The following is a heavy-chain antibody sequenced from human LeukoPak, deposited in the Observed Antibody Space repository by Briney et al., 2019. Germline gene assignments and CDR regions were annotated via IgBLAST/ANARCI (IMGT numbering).Heavy chain of an antibody. D-gene: IGHD3-10*01. Sequence: PSETLSLTCAVYGGSYSAYYWSWIRQAPGKGQEWIGEINHSESTNYNPSLMSRVTISLDTSKKQFSLKLRSVTAADTAVYYCARRPLRFGEDYFDDWGQGTLVTVSS. V-gene: IGHV4-34*01. CDR3: ARRPLRFGEDYFDD. CDR2: INHSEST. CDR1: GGSYSAYY. J-gene: IGHJ4*02.